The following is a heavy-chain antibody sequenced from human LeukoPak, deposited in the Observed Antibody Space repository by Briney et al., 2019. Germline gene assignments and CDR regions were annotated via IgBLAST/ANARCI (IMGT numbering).Heavy chain of an antibody. CDR1: GFTFSSYA. CDR3: ARLSQWELLLATTLS. J-gene: IGHJ5*02. Sequence: GGSLRLSCAASGFTFSSYAMSWVRQAPGKGLEWVSAISGSGGSTYSADSVKGRFTISRDNSKNTLYLQMNSLRAEDTAVYYCARLSQWELLLATTLSWGQGTLVTVSS. CDR2: ISGSGGST. D-gene: IGHD1-26*01. V-gene: IGHV3-23*01.